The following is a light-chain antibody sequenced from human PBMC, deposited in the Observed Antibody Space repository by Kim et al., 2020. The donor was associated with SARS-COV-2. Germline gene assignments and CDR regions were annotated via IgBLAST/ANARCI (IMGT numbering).Light chain of an antibody. CDR1: SSNIGTNY. J-gene: IGLJ3*02. CDR3: AAWDDTLNFWL. Sequence: GQTVSISCPGGSSNIGTNYVYWYQQFPGIAPKLLIAKNDQRPSGVPDRFSASKFVTSASLVISGLRPEDEADYYCAAWDDTLNFWLFGGGTQLTVL. V-gene: IGLV1-47*01. CDR2: KND.